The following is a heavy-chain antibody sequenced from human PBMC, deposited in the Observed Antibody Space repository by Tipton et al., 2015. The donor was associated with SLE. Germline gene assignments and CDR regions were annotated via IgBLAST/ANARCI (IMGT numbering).Heavy chain of an antibody. CDR3: GTGSGRYLVDQ. V-gene: IGHV4-4*07. Sequence: TLSLTCTVSGGSISNFYWSWIRQSAGRGLEWIGRIYTTGSTNYNPSLKSRVTMSLDTSKKQFFLNLRSVTAADTAVYYCGTGSGRYLVDQWGQGTLVSVSS. D-gene: IGHD6-13*01. CDR1: GGSISNFY. CDR2: IYTTGST. J-gene: IGHJ4*02.